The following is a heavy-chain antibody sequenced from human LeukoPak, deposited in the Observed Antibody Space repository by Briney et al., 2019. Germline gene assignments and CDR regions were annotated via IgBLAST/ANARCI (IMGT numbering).Heavy chain of an antibody. CDR3: AKDWNWAIDY. CDR2: IHYDSTTE. D-gene: IGHD1-7*01. J-gene: IGHJ4*02. CDR1: GFTFSSYN. V-gene: IGHV3-30*02. Sequence: GGSLRLSCAAPGFTFSSYNMNWVRQAPGKGLEWVAYIHYDSTTEDYADSVKGRFTISRDNSKNTLFLQMNNLRVEDMAVFYCAKDWNWAIDYWGQGTLVTVSS.